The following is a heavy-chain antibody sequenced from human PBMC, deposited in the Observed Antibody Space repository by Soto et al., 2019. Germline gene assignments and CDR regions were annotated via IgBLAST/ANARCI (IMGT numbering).Heavy chain of an antibody. CDR1: GFTFSSYA. CDR3: AKLSPFTMVRGVMGAFDI. J-gene: IGHJ3*02. D-gene: IGHD3-10*01. V-gene: IGHV3-23*01. CDR2: ISGSGGST. Sequence: PGGSLRLSCAASGFTFSSYAMSWVRQAPGKGLEWVSAISGSGGSTYYADSVKGRFTISRDNSKNTLYLQMNSLRAEDTAVYYCAKLSPFTMVRGVMGAFDIWGQGTMVTVSS.